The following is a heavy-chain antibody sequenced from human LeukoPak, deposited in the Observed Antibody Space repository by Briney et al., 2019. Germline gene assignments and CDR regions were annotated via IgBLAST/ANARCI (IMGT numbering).Heavy chain of an antibody. D-gene: IGHD3-10*01. J-gene: IGHJ4*02. CDR3: ARDLSGSYFFYFDY. CDR1: GFTFSSYS. CDR2: ISSSSSTI. V-gene: IGHV3-48*02. Sequence: GGSLRLPCAASGFTFSSYSMNWVRQAPGKGLEWVSYISSSSSTIYYADSVKGRFTISRDNAKNSLYLQMNSLRDEDTAVYYCARDLSGSYFFYFDYWGQGTLVTVSS.